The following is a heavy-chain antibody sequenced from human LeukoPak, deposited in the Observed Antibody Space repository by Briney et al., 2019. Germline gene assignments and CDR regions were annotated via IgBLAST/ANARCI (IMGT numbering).Heavy chain of an antibody. Sequence: GESLKISCKGSGYSFTNQWIGWVRQMPGKGLEWMGIIYPGDSDTRYSPSFQGQVTISADKSISTTYLQWSSLKASDTAMYYCGRSSSGNSRGFDIWGQGTMVTVSS. CDR3: GRSSSGNSRGFDI. CDR2: IYPGDSDT. D-gene: IGHD4-23*01. J-gene: IGHJ3*02. V-gene: IGHV5-51*01. CDR1: GYSFTNQW.